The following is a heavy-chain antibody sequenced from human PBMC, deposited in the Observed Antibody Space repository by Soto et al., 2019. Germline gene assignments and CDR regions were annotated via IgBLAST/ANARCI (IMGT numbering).Heavy chain of an antibody. CDR1: GFTFNTHW. CDR2: IYFDGIAT. Sequence: GGSLRLSCTASGFTFNTHWMHWVRQAPGKGLVWVSRIYFDGIATNYADSVKGRLTVSRDNAKNTVYLHVNTLRDEDTAVYYCARGGAMGVDYWGQGTLVTVSS. D-gene: IGHD1-26*01. J-gene: IGHJ4*02. V-gene: IGHV3-74*01. CDR3: ARGGAMGVDY.